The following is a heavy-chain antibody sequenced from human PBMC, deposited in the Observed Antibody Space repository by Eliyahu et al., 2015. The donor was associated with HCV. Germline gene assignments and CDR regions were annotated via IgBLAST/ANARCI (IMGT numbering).Heavy chain of an antibody. D-gene: IGHD3-3*01. Sequence: QVQLQESGPGLVKPSETLSLTCTVSGGSXXSXYWXWIRQXAGKGLEWIGRIYTSGSTNYNPSLKSRVTMSVDTSKNQFSLKLSSVTAADTAVYYCARGSITIFGVVIHNWFDPWGQGTLVTVSS. CDR1: GGSXXSXY. V-gene: IGHV4-4*07. CDR2: IYTSGST. J-gene: IGHJ5*02. CDR3: ARGSITIFGVVIHNWFDP.